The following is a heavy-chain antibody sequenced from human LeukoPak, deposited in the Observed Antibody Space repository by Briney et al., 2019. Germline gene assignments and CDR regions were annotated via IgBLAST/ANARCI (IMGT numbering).Heavy chain of an antibody. CDR3: ARGDYCSGGSCLFDY. Sequence: PGGSLRLSCAASGFTFDDYAMHWVRQAPGKGLEWVSGISWNSGSIGYVDSVKGRFTISRDNAKNSLYLQMNSLRAEDTAVYYCARGDYCSGGSCLFDYWGQGTLVTVSS. V-gene: IGHV3-9*01. CDR1: GFTFDDYA. J-gene: IGHJ4*02. CDR2: ISWNSGSI. D-gene: IGHD2-15*01.